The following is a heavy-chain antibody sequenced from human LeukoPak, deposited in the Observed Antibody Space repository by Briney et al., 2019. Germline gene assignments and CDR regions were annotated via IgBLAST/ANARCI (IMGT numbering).Heavy chain of an antibody. J-gene: IGHJ5*02. Sequence: PRGSLRLSCAASGFTFSRYWMHWVRQVPGKGLVWVSRINSDGSSTNYADSVKGRFTISRDNAKNTLYLQMSSLRAEDTAIYYCARAGDVDTTLANNRFDPWGQGTLVTVSS. CDR3: ARAGDVDTTLANNRFDP. CDR2: INSDGSST. V-gene: IGHV3-74*01. CDR1: GFTFSRYW. D-gene: IGHD5-18*01.